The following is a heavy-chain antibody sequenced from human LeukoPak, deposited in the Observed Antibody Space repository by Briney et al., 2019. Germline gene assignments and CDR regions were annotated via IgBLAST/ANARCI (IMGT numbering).Heavy chain of an antibody. V-gene: IGHV4-39*07. CDR1: GVSISSSSYY. J-gene: IGHJ4*02. CDR2: IYYSGST. Sequence: SETLSLTCTVSGVSISSSSYYWGWIRQPPGKGLEWIGSIYYSGSTYYNPSLKSRVTISVDTSKNQFSLKLSSVTAADTAVYYCARGYSGYDYLYGDYHYFDYWGQGTLVTVSS. D-gene: IGHD5-12*01. CDR3: ARGYSGYDYLYGDYHYFDY.